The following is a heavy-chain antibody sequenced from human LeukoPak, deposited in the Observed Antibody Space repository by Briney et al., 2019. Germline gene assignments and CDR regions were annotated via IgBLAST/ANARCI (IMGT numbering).Heavy chain of an antibody. V-gene: IGHV3-23*01. J-gene: IGHJ4*02. CDR3: AKSGYNRFDY. D-gene: IGHD5-24*01. Sequence: GGSLRLSCAASGFTFSSSAMSWVRQAPGKGLEWVSTISGSDSSTYYADSVKGRFTISRDNSKNTLYLQMNSLRADDTAVYYCAKSGYNRFDYWGQGTLVTVSS. CDR2: ISGSDSST. CDR1: GFTFSSSA.